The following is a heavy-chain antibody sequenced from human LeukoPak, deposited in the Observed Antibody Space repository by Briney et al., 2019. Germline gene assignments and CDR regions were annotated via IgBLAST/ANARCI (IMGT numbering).Heavy chain of an antibody. Sequence: ASVKVSCKASGYTFRGNYIHWLRQAPGQGLEWMGWIDANNGDTKSAQKFQGRVTMSRDTSISTAYMDLSSLSPVDAAVYYCARDPSSVTLYFFDYWGQGTLVTVSS. CDR1: GYTFRGNY. CDR2: IDANNGDT. J-gene: IGHJ4*02. CDR3: ARDPSSVTLYFFDY. D-gene: IGHD4-11*01. V-gene: IGHV1-2*02.